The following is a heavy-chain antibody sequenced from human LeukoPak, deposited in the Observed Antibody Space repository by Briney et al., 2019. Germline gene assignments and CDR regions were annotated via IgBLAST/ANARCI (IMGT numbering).Heavy chain of an antibody. D-gene: IGHD3-16*02. CDR1: GGSISSGSYY. Sequence: SETLSLTCTVSGGSISSGSYYWSWIRQPAGKGLEWIGRIYTSGSTNYNPSLKSRVTMSVDTSKNQFSLKLSSVTAADTAVYYCARANGVIVDNYFDYWGQGTLVTVSS. CDR2: IYTSGST. CDR3: ARANGVIVDNYFDY. J-gene: IGHJ4*02. V-gene: IGHV4-61*02.